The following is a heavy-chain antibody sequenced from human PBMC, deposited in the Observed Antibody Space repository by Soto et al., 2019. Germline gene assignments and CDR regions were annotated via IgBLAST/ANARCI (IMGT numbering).Heavy chain of an antibody. V-gene: IGHV4-34*01. D-gene: IGHD6-19*01. CDR2: INHSGST. CDR1: GGSFSGYY. Sequence: SETLSLTCAVYGGSFSGYYWSWIRQPPGKGLEWIGEINHSGSTNYNPPLKSRVTISVDTSKNQFSLKLSSVTAADTAVYYCARAVADTIDYWGQGTLVTVSS. CDR3: ARAVADTIDY. J-gene: IGHJ4*02.